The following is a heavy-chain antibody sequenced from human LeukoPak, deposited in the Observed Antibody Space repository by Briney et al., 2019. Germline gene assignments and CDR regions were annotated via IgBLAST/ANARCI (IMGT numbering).Heavy chain of an antibody. CDR3: AKRKNSPGYSSLDQ. Sequence: GGSLRLSCAASGFTFSRFWMTWVRQAPGKGLEWVANIQQDGSETYYVDSVKGQFTVSRDNAKNSLYLQMSSLRVDDSAVYYCAKRKNSPGYSSLDQWGQGTLVTVSS. CDR1: GFTFSRFW. J-gene: IGHJ4*02. CDR2: IQQDGSET. D-gene: IGHD2-15*01. V-gene: IGHV3-7*03.